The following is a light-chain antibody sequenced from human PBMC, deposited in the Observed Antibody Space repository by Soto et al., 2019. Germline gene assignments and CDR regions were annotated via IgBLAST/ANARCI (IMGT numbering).Light chain of an antibody. CDR1: SSNIGAGYD. J-gene: IGLJ3*02. CDR2: GNI. CDR3: QSYDSGLSAWV. V-gene: IGLV1-40*01. Sequence: QSVLTQPPSVSGAPGQRVTISCTGSSSNIGAGYDVHWYQQLPGTAPKVLIYGNINRPSGVPDRFSGSKSGTSASLAITGLQAEDEADYYCQSYDSGLSAWVFGGGTQLTVL.